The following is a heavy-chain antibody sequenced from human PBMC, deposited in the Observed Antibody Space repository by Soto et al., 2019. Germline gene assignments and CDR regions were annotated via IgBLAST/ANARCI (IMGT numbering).Heavy chain of an antibody. V-gene: IGHV3-9*01. CDR3: AKDLVLWFGAFDI. D-gene: IGHD3-10*01. CDR2: ISWNSGSI. Sequence: PGGSLRLSCAASGFTFDGYAMHWVRQAPGKGLEWVSGISWNSGSIGYADSVKGRFTISRDNAKNSLYLQMNSLRAEDTALYYCAKDLVLWFGAFDIWGQGTMVTVSS. J-gene: IGHJ3*02. CDR1: GFTFDGYA.